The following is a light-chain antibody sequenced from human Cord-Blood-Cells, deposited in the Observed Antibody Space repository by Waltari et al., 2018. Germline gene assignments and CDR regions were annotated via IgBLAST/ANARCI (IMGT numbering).Light chain of an antibody. V-gene: IGLV3-21*03. J-gene: IGLJ2*01. CDR3: QVWDSSSDHPVV. Sequence: SYVLTQPPSVSVAPGKTARITFGGNHIGSKNVPWYQQKPGQAPVLVVYDDSDRPSGIPERFSGSNSGNTATLTISRVEAGDEADYYCQVWDSSSDHPVVFGGGTKLTVL. CDR1: HIGSKN. CDR2: DDS.